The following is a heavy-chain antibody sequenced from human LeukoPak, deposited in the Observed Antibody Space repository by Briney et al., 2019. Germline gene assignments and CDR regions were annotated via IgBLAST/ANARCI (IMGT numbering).Heavy chain of an antibody. CDR2: IYYSGST. V-gene: IGHV4-39*01. D-gene: IGHD6-19*01. J-gene: IGHJ4*02. CDR3: ARRPEQWLVKEGYFDY. CDR1: GGSISSSSYY. Sequence: SGTLSLTCTVSGGSISSSSYYWGWIRQPPGKGLEWIGSIYYSGSTYYNPSLKSRVTISVDTSKNQFSLKLSSVTAADTAVYYCARRPEQWLVKEGYFDYWGQGTLVTVSS.